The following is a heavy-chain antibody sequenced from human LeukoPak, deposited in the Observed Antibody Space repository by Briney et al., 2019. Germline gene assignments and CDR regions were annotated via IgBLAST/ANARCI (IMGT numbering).Heavy chain of an antibody. Sequence: PSQTLSLTCTVSGGSISSGGYYRRWIPPHPGNGLERIGYIYYSGTPYYNPSLKSRVTISVDTSKNQFSLKRSSVTAADTAVYYCARSPTYYDFWSGYFALYYYYGMDVWGQGTTVTVSS. V-gene: IGHV4-31*03. CDR2: IYYSGTP. CDR1: GGSISSGGYY. J-gene: IGHJ6*02. D-gene: IGHD3-3*01. CDR3: ARSPTYYDFWSGYFALYYYYGMDV.